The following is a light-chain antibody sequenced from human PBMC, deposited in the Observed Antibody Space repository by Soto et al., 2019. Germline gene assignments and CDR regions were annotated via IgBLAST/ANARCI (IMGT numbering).Light chain of an antibody. Sequence: QSALTQPPSASGSPGQSVTISCTGTSSDVGGYNYVSWYQQHPGKAPKLMIYEVSKRPSGVPDSFSGSKSGNTASLTVSGLQAEDEADYYCSSYAGSNNPHVVFGGGTKLTVL. V-gene: IGLV2-8*01. CDR2: EVS. CDR3: SSYAGSNNPHVV. CDR1: SSDVGGYNY. J-gene: IGLJ2*01.